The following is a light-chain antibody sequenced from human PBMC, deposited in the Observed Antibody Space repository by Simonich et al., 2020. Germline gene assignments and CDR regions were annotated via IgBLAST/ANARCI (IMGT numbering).Light chain of an antibody. J-gene: IGLJ3*02. V-gene: IGLV2-14*01. Sequence: QSALTQPASVSGSPGQSITISCTGTSIDVGGYNYVTGDQQHPGKAPKLIIYDVIKRPSGVSNRFSGSKSGNTASLTISGLQAEDEADYYCSSYTSSSTLFGGGTKLTVL. CDR1: SIDVGGYNY. CDR2: DVI. CDR3: SSYTSSSTL.